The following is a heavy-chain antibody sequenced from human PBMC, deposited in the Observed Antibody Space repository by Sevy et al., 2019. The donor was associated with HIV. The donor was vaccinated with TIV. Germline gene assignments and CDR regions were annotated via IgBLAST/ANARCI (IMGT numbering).Heavy chain of an antibody. CDR2: IWNDITNK. V-gene: IGHV3-33*01. CDR3: ASLPDNYYDRGSYSGDDAFDI. CDR1: GFTFSNYG. D-gene: IGHD3-22*01. J-gene: IGHJ3*02. Sequence: GGSLRLSCVASGFTFSNYGMHWVRQAPGKGLEWVATIWNDITNKYYADSAKGRFTISRDNSKNTLYLQMNSLRAEDTAVYYCASLPDNYYDRGSYSGDDAFDIWGQGTMVTVSS.